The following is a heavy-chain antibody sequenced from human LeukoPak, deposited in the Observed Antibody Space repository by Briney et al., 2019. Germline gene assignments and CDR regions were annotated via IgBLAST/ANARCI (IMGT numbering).Heavy chain of an antibody. Sequence: PGGSLRLSCAASGFTFSSYWMAWVRQAPGKGLEWVANIKQDGNTKHYVDSVKGRFTISRDNAKNSLYLEMNSLRVEHTAVYYCARGVNGYPDYWRRGTLVGVSS. J-gene: IGHJ4*02. CDR2: IKQDGNTK. D-gene: IGHD5-18*01. CDR1: GFTFSSYW. CDR3: ARGVNGYPDY. V-gene: IGHV3-7*03.